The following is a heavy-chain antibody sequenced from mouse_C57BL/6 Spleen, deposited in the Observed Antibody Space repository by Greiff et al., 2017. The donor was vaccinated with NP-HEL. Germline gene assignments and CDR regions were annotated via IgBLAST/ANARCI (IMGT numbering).Heavy chain of an antibody. CDR1: GFTFSDYG. J-gene: IGHJ4*01. Sequence: EVMLVESGGGLVKPGGSLKLSCAASGFTFSDYGMHWVRQAPEKGLEWVAYISSGSSTIYYADTVKGRFTISRDNAKNTLVLQMTSLRSEDTAMYYCARDPGRDAMDYWGQGTSVTVSS. CDR3: ARDPGRDAMDY. CDR2: ISSGSSTI. V-gene: IGHV5-17*01.